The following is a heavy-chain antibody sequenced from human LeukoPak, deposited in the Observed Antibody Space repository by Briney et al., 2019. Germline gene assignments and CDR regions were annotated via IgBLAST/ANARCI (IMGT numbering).Heavy chain of an antibody. Sequence: PSETLSLTCTVSGGSISSYYWSWIRQPPGKGLEWIGYIYYSGSTNYNPSLKSRVTISVDTSKSQFSLKLSFVTAADTAVYYCARSMGKYFDYWGQGTLVTVSS. CDR2: IYYSGST. CDR3: ARSMGKYFDY. D-gene: IGHD7-27*01. CDR1: GGSISSYY. V-gene: IGHV4-59*08. J-gene: IGHJ4*02.